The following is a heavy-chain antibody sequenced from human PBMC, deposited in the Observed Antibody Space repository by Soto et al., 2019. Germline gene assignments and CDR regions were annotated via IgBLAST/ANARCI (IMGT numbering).Heavy chain of an antibody. Sequence: ASVKVSCKASGYTLTSYGISWVRQAPGQGLEWMGWISAYNGNTNYAQKLQGRVTMTTDTSTSTAYMELRSLRSADTAVYYCARGAGGRYYYDSSGYFDYWGQGTLVTVSS. CDR2: ISAYNGNT. CDR1: GYTLTSYG. J-gene: IGHJ4*02. CDR3: ARGAGGRYYYDSSGYFDY. D-gene: IGHD3-22*01. V-gene: IGHV1-18*01.